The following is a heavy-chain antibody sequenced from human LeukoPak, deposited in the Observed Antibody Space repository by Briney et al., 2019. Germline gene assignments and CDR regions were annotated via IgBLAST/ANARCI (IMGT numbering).Heavy chain of an antibody. Sequence: ASVKVSCKASGYTFTSYGISWVRQAPGQELEWMGWISAYNGNTNYAQKLQGRVTMTTDTSTSTAYMELRSLRSDDTAVYYCARDPPTYYYDSSGRTFDYWGQGTLVTVSS. J-gene: IGHJ4*02. CDR3: ARDPPTYYYDSSGRTFDY. V-gene: IGHV1-18*01. D-gene: IGHD3-22*01. CDR1: GYTFTSYG. CDR2: ISAYNGNT.